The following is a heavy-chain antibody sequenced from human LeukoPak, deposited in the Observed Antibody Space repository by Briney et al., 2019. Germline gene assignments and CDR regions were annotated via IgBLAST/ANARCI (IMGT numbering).Heavy chain of an antibody. CDR3: ARDRSGSYYSDAFDI. Sequence: SETLSLTCTVSGGSISSSSYYWGWIRQPPGKGLEWIGSIYYSGSTNYNPSLKSRVTISVDTSKNQFSLKLSSVTAADTAVYYCARDRSGSYYSDAFDIWGQGTMVTVSS. CDR2: IYYSGST. CDR1: GGSISSSSYY. J-gene: IGHJ3*02. D-gene: IGHD1-26*01. V-gene: IGHV4-39*07.